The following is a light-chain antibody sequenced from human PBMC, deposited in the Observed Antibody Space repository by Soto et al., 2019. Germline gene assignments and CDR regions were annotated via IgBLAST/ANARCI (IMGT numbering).Light chain of an antibody. CDR2: SDN. J-gene: IGLJ3*02. CDR1: SSNIGSNS. V-gene: IGLV1-44*01. Sequence: QSVLTQPPSASGTPGQRVTISCSGSSSNIGSNSVSWYHQLPGTAPKLLIYSDNQWPSGVPDRFSGSRSGTSASLAITGLQSEDGADYYCAVWDDSLNAWVFGGGTKVTVL. CDR3: AVWDDSLNAWV.